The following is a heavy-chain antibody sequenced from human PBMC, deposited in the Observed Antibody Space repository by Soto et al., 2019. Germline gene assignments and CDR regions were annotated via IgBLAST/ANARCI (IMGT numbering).Heavy chain of an antibody. D-gene: IGHD6-6*01. CDR2: TYYRSKWYN. V-gene: IGHV6-1*01. J-gene: IGHJ6*03. CDR1: GDSVSSNSAA. CDR3: ARGRGAARRFYYYYYMDV. Sequence: SQTLSLTCAISGDSVSSNSAAWNWIRQSPSRGLEWLGRTYYRSKWYNDYAVSVKSRITINPDTSKNQFSLQLNSVTPEDTAVYYCARGRGAARRFYYYYYMDVWGKGTTVTVSS.